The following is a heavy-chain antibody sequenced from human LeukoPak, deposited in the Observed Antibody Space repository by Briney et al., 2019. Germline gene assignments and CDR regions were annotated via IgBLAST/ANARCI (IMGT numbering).Heavy chain of an antibody. V-gene: IGHV3-21*01. CDR1: GYTFSSFS. CDR3: VRLRRDSDTSGYYYYYDF. Sequence: GGSLRLSCVASGYTFSSFSINWVRQAPGKGLEWVSSISVRSNYIYYADSVRGRFSISRDDARDSLFLQMNSLRAEDTAVYYCVRLRRDSDTSGYYYYYDFWGQGTLVTVSS. CDR2: ISVRSNYI. J-gene: IGHJ4*02. D-gene: IGHD3-22*01.